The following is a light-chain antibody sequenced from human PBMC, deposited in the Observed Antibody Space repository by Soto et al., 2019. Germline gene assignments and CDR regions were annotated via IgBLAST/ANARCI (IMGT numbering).Light chain of an antibody. CDR3: TSWTTSTTMI. V-gene: IGLV2-14*03. Sequence: LTQPASVSGSPVQSITISCTGTSSDIGAYNFVSWYQQHPGKAPKLMLYDVNIRPSGVSNRFSGSKSGNTASLTISGLQAEDEADYYCTSWTTSTTMIFGGGTKVTVL. CDR1: SSDIGAYNF. J-gene: IGLJ2*01. CDR2: DVN.